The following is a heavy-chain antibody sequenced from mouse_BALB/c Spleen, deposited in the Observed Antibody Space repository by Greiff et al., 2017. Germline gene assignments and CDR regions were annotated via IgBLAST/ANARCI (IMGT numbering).Heavy chain of an antibody. D-gene: IGHD2-3*01. J-gene: IGHJ3*01. Sequence: DVMLVESGGGLVKPGGSLKLSCAASGFAFSSYDMSWVRQTPEKRLEWVAYISSGGGSTYYPDTVKGRFTISRDNAKNTLYLQMSSLKSEDTAMYYCARQDGYSWFAYWGQGTLVTVSA. CDR3: ARQDGYSWFAY. V-gene: IGHV5-12-1*01. CDR1: GFAFSSYD. CDR2: ISSGGGST.